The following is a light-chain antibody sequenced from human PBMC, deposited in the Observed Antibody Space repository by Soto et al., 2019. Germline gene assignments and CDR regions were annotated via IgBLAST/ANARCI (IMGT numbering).Light chain of an antibody. CDR1: QPISTY. CDR3: QQSYSTPYT. CDR2: AAS. Sequence: DLQMTQSPSSRSASVGDRVTITCRASQPISTYLNWYQQRPGEAPKLLIYAASSLQSGVPSRFSGRASATDFILTISSLQPEDFATYYCQQSYSTPYTFGQGTRLEI. V-gene: IGKV1-39*01. J-gene: IGKJ2*01.